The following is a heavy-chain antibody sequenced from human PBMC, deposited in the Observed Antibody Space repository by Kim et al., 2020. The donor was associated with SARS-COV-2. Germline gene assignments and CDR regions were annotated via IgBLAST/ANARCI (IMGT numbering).Heavy chain of an antibody. J-gene: IGHJ3*02. CDR3: ARERSVVVVAATLDAFDI. Sequence: QGRVTITADESTSTAYMELSSLRSEDTAVYYCARERSVVVVAATLDAFDIWGQGTMVTVSS. V-gene: IGHV1-69*01. D-gene: IGHD2-15*01.